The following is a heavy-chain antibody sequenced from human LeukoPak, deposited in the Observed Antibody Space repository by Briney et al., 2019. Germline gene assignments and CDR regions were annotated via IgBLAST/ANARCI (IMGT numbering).Heavy chain of an antibody. Sequence: SGPALVKPTQTLTLTCTFSGFSLSTSGMRVSWIRQPPGKALEWLARIDWDDDKFYSTSLKTRLTISKDTSKNQVVLTMTNMDPVDTATYYCARSYCSSTSCYTDWFDPWGQGTLVTVSS. CDR2: IDWDDDK. V-gene: IGHV2-70*04. CDR1: GFSLSTSGMR. D-gene: IGHD2-2*02. J-gene: IGHJ5*02. CDR3: ARSYCSSTSCYTDWFDP.